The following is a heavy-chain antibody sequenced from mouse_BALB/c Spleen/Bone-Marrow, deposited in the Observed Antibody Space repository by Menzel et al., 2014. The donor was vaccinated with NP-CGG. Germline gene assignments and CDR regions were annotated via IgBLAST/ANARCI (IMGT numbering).Heavy chain of an antibody. CDR2: IYPGNSDT. J-gene: IGHJ2*01. Sequence: VQLKESGTVLASPGAAVKMSCKASGYTFSNYWMHWVKQRPGQGLEWIGTIYPGNSDTTYNQNFKGKAKLTAVTSTSTAYMELSSLTNEDSAVYYCTTLARNNFDYWGQGTTLTVSS. CDR1: GYTFSNYW. V-gene: IGHV1-5*01. D-gene: IGHD3-1*01. CDR3: TTLARNNFDY.